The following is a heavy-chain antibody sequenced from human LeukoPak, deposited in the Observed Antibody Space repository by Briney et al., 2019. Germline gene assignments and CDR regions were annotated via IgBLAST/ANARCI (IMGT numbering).Heavy chain of an antibody. CDR1: GYSFTSYW. Sequence: GESLKISYKGSGYSFTSYWISWGRQMPGKGLEWMGRIDPSDSYTNYSPSFQGHVTISADKSISTAYLQWSSLKASDTAMYYCARQGVGYCSSTSCYAYKHWGQGTLVTVSS. CDR2: IDPSDSYT. D-gene: IGHD2-2*01. J-gene: IGHJ1*01. V-gene: IGHV5-10-1*01. CDR3: ARQGVGYCSSTSCYAYKH.